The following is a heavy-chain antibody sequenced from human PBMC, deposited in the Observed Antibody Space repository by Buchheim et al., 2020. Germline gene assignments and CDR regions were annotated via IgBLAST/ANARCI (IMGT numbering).Heavy chain of an antibody. D-gene: IGHD2-21*02. V-gene: IGHV1-69*12. CDR1: EDSLRGYA. CDR2: IIPSFDRT. CDR3: ARNRVEFCGGDCYLLDWLDP. Sequence: QVHLVQSGTEVKKPGSSVKISYKASEDSLRGYAISWVRQAPGQGLEWMGGIIPSFDRTHYAERFQDRITFIADESTNTVFLEVNSLRLEDTAVYYCARNRVEFCGGDCYLLDWLDPWGQGTL. J-gene: IGHJ5*02.